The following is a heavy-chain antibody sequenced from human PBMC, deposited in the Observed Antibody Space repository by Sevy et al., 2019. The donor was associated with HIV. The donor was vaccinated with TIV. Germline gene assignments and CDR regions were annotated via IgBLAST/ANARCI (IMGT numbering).Heavy chain of an antibody. Sequence: GGSLRLSCAASGFTVSSNYMSWVRQAPGKGLEWVSVIYSGGSTYYADSVKGRFTISRDNSKNTLYLQMNSLRAEDTAVYYCAATTVVTAFDYWGQGTLVTVSS. CDR3: AATTVVTAFDY. CDR1: GFTVSSNY. V-gene: IGHV3-66*02. CDR2: IYSGGST. D-gene: IGHD4-17*01. J-gene: IGHJ4*02.